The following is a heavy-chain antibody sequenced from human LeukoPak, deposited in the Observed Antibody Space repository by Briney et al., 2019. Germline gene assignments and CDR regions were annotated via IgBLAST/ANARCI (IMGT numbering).Heavy chain of an antibody. Sequence: PSETLSLTCIVSGGSISSSIYYWAWVRQPPGKGLEWIASIYSGGNTFYNPSLKSRVTISIDTSKKQFSLKLTSVTAADTAVYYCARDQRSLFDVWGQGSLVTVSS. CDR3: ARDQRSLFDV. CDR2: IYSGGNT. J-gene: IGHJ4*02. D-gene: IGHD1-26*01. V-gene: IGHV4-39*07. CDR1: GGSISSSIYY.